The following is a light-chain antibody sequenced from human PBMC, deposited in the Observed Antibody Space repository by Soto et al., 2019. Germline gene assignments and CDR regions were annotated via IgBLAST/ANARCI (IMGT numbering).Light chain of an antibody. V-gene: IGLV1-51*01. CDR1: SSNIETNP. Sequence: QSVLTQPPSVSAAPGQKVTISCSGSSSNIETNPVSWYRHLPGTVPKLLIHNDDKRPSGIPDLFSGSKSGTSATLGITGLQTGDEADYYCGTWDASLSAGVFGGGTKLTVL. CDR3: GTWDASLSAGV. CDR2: NDD. J-gene: IGLJ2*01.